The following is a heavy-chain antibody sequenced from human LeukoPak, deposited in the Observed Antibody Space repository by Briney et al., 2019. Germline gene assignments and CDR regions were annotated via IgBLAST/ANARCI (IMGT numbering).Heavy chain of an antibody. J-gene: IGHJ4*02. CDR2: INWNGGRT. Sequence: TGGSLRLSCAASGFTFDDYGMSWVRQAPGKGLEWVSDINWNGGRTGYADSVKGRFTISRDNAKKSLYLQMNSLRAEDTAVYYCARASAVAGTRHYWGQGTLVTVSS. D-gene: IGHD6-19*01. V-gene: IGHV3-20*04. CDR3: ARASAVAGTRHY. CDR1: GFTFDDYG.